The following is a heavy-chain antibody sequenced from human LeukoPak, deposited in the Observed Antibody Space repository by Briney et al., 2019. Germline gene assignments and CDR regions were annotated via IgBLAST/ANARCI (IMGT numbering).Heavy chain of an antibody. CDR3: ARPGVPAAIPSSSFDY. V-gene: IGHV1-2*02. Sequence: ASVKVSCKASGHTFTGYYMHWVRQAPGQGLEWMGWINPNSGGTNYAQKFQGRVTMTRDTSISTAYMELSRLRSDDTAVYYCARPGVPAAIPSSSFDYWGQGTLVTVSS. CDR2: INPNSGGT. CDR1: GHTFTGYY. D-gene: IGHD2-2*01. J-gene: IGHJ4*02.